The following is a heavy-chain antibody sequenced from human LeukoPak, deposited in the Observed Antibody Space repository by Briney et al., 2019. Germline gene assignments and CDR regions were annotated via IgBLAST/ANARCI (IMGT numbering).Heavy chain of an antibody. CDR2: ISSSSSYI. CDR3: APDYGSGSYYSPFVY. CDR1: GFTFSSYS. J-gene: IGHJ4*02. Sequence: GGSLRLSCAASGFTFSSYSMNWGRQAPGKGLEWVSSISSSSSYIYYADSVKGRFTISRDNAKNSLYLQMNSLRAEDTAVYYCAPDYGSGSYYSPFVYWGQGTLVTVSS. V-gene: IGHV3-21*01. D-gene: IGHD3-10*01.